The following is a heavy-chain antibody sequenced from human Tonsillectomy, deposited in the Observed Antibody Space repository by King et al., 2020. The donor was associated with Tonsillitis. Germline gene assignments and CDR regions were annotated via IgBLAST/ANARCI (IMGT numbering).Heavy chain of an antibody. J-gene: IGHJ4*02. CDR1: DGSISSYY. V-gene: IGHV4-59*08. CDR3: ARSPSYYDILGGYSALHYFDY. D-gene: IGHD3-9*01. CDR2: VYYSGST. Sequence: QVQLQESGPGLVKPSETLSLTCNVSDGSISSYYWSWMRQPPGKGLEWIGYVYYSGSTNSNPSPKSRATISVGTSKNQFSLKLSSVTAADTAVYYCARSPSYYDILGGYSALHYFDYWGQGTLVTVSS.